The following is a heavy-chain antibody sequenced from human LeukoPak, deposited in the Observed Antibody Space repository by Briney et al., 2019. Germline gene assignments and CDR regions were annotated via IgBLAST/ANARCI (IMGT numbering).Heavy chain of an antibody. D-gene: IGHD2-21*02. Sequence: SGPTLVDPTQTLTLTCTFSGFSLSTSGVAVGWIRQPPGKALEWLALIFWDDDKYYSPSLKSRLSITKDTFKNQVVLTMTNMDPVDTATYYCAHIPGGFCGADCLEYHFDHWGQGTLVAVSS. V-gene: IGHV2-5*02. CDR3: AHIPGGFCGADCLEYHFDH. CDR2: IFWDDDK. CDR1: GFSLSTSGVA. J-gene: IGHJ4*02.